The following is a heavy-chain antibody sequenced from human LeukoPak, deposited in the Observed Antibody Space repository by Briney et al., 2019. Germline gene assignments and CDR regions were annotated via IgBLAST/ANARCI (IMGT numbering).Heavy chain of an antibody. Sequence: PGGSLRLSCAASGFTFSSYAMSWVRQAPGKGLEWVSAISGSGGSTYYADSVKGRFTISRDNSKNTLYLQMNSLKTEDTAVYYCTRSISPGYSSGWYFGEFDYWGQGTLVTVSS. CDR3: TRSISPGYSSGWYFGEFDY. J-gene: IGHJ4*02. D-gene: IGHD6-19*01. V-gene: IGHV3-23*01. CDR1: GFTFSSYA. CDR2: ISGSGGST.